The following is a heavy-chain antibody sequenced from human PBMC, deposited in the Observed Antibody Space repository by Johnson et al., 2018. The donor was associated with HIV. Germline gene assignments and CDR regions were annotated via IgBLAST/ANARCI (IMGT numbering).Heavy chain of an antibody. V-gene: IGHV3-13*01. J-gene: IGHJ3*02. Sequence: VQLVESGGGLVQPGGSLRLSCAASGFTFSSYDMHWVRQATGKGLEWVSAIGTAGDTYYPGSVKGRFTISRENAKNSLVLQMKSLRAEDTALYYCAKAQDYVWGIPGAFDIWCQGTMVTVSS. CDR1: GFTFSSYD. CDR2: IGTAGDT. D-gene: IGHD3-16*01. CDR3: AKAQDYVWGIPGAFDI.